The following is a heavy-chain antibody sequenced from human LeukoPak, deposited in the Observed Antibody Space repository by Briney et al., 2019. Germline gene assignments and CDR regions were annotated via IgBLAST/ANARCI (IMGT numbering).Heavy chain of an antibody. J-gene: IGHJ5*02. Sequence: PGGSLRLSCAASGFSFSDSYMSWIRQAPGKGLEWVSYISGDSDYTSYADSVNGRFTISRDNAKKSLYLQMNSLTAEDTAVYFCVRDTYDYVRGSPSNWFDPWGQGTLVTVSS. CDR2: ISGDSDYT. D-gene: IGHD3-16*01. CDR1: GFSFSDSY. CDR3: VRDTYDYVRGSPSNWFDP. V-gene: IGHV3-11*06.